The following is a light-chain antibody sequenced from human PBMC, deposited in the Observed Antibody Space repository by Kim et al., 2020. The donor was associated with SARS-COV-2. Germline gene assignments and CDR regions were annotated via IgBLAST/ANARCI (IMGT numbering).Light chain of an antibody. CDR3: QVWDSSNDHRVV. CDR1: SIGSKS. CDR2: YDS. Sequence: YELTQPPSVSVAPGKTARITCGGTSIGSKSVHWYQQKPGQAPVLVISYDSVRPSGIPERLSGSNSGNTATLTISRVEAGDEADYYCQVWDSSNDHRVVFGGGTQLTVL. J-gene: IGLJ2*01. V-gene: IGLV3-21*04.